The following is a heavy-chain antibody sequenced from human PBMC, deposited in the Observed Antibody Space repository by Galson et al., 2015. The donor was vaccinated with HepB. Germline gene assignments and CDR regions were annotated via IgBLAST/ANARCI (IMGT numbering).Heavy chain of an antibody. CDR3: ARDLGDTVQAGTTAYYYYYGMDV. CDR2: IIPIFGIA. D-gene: IGHD1-1*01. Sequence: SVKVSCKASGGTFSSYAISWVRQAPGQGLEWMGGIIPIFGIANYAQKFQGRVTITADESTSTAYMELSSLRSEDTAVYYCARDLGDTVQAGTTAYYYYYGMDVWGQGTTVTVSS. CDR1: GGTFSSYA. J-gene: IGHJ6*02. V-gene: IGHV1-69*13.